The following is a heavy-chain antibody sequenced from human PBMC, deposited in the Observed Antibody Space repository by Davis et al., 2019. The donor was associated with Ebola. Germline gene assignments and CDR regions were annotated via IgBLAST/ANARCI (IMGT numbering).Heavy chain of an antibody. D-gene: IGHD3-22*01. J-gene: IGHJ4*02. CDR1: GFTFSSYE. V-gene: IGHV3-48*03. CDR2: ISSSGSTI. CDR3: AREGYYYDSSGYYAVFDY. Sequence: GGSLRLSCAASGFTFSSYEMNWVRQAPGKGLEWVSYISSSGSTIYYADSVKGRFTISRDNAKNTLYLQMNSLRAEDTAVYYCAREGYYYDSSGYYAVFDYWGQGTLVTVSS.